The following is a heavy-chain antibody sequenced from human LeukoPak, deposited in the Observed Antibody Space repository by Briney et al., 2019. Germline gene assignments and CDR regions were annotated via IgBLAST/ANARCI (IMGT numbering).Heavy chain of an antibody. CDR1: GFTFSSYA. Sequence: PGGSLRLSCAASGFTFSSYAMSWVRQAPGKGLEWVSAISGSGGSTYYADSVKGRFTISRDNSKNTLYLQMNSLRAEDTAVYYCASHYCSSTSCYFLASSYDYWGQGTLVTVSS. J-gene: IGHJ4*02. CDR3: ASHYCSSTSCYFLASSYDY. V-gene: IGHV3-23*01. CDR2: ISGSGGST. D-gene: IGHD2-2*01.